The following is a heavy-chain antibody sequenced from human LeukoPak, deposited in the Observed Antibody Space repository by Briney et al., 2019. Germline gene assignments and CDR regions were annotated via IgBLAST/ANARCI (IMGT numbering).Heavy chain of an antibody. V-gene: IGHV4-39*01. J-gene: IGHJ4*02. CDR1: GGSISSSSYY. CDR2: IYYSGST. Sequence: PSETLSLTCTVSGGSISSSSYYWGWIRQPPGKGLEWIGSIYYSGSTYYNPSLKSRVTIAVDTSKNQFSLNLNSVTAADTAVYYCARQGTSGYSSLTYWGQGTLVTVSS. D-gene: IGHD3-22*01. CDR3: ARQGTSGYSSLTY.